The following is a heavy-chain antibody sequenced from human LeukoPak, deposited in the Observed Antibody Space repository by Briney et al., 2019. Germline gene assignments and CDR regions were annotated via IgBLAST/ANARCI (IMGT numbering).Heavy chain of an antibody. CDR1: GGSISSHC. CDR3: ARVHSSGYFLWFDP. Sequence: SETLSLTCTVSGGSISSHCWSWIRQPPGKGLEWIGYIYYSGSTNYNPSLKSRVTISVDTSKNQFSLKLSSVTAADTAVYYCARVHSSGYFLWFDPWGQGTLVTVSS. J-gene: IGHJ5*02. V-gene: IGHV4-59*11. D-gene: IGHD3-22*01. CDR2: IYYSGST.